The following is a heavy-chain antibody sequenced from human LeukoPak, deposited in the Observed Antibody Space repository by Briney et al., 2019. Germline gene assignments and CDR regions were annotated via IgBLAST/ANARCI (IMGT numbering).Heavy chain of an antibody. D-gene: IGHD6-6*01. CDR1: GFTFSSYG. CDR3: ARVPSSSSSYVDY. V-gene: IGHV3-33*01. CDR2: IWYDGSYK. J-gene: IGHJ4*02. Sequence: GGSLRFSCAASGFTFSSYGMHWVRQAPGKGLEWVAVIWYDGSYKYYADSVKGRFTISRDNSKNTLYLQMNSLRAEDTAVYYCARVPSSSSSYVDYWGQGTLVTVSS.